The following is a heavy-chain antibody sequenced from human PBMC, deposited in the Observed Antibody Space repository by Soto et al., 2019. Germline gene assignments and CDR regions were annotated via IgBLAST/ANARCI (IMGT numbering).Heavy chain of an antibody. J-gene: IGHJ3*02. Sequence: SGPTLVNPTQTLTLTCTFSGFSLSTSGMRVSWIRQPPGKALEWLARIDWDDDKFYSTSLKTRLTISKDTSKNQVVLTMTNMDPVDTATYYCARINYYDSSGYYSGDAFDIWGQGTMVTVS. V-gene: IGHV2-70*04. CDR3: ARINYYDSSGYYSGDAFDI. CDR2: IDWDDDK. CDR1: GFSLSTSGMR. D-gene: IGHD3-22*01.